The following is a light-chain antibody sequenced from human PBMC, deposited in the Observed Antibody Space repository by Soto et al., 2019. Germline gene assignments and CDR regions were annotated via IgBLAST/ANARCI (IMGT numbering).Light chain of an antibody. CDR3: HQYGSSPYS. J-gene: IGKJ2*03. CDR2: GAS. V-gene: IGKV3-20*01. Sequence: EIVLTQSPGTLSLSPGERAILSCRASQSVSSSYLVWYQQKPGQAPRLLISGASSRATGIPDRFSGSGSETDFTLTISSLRPDDFEVYYCHQYGSSPYSFGQGTKLESK. CDR1: QSVSSSY.